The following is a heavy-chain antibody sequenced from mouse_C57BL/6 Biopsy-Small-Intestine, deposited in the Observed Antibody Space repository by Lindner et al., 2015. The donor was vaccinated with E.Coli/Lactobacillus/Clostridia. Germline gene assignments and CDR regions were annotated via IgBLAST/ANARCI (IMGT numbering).Heavy chain of an antibody. CDR1: GYAFTNYL. D-gene: IGHD4-1*01. CDR3: ASSGTGTRYFDV. J-gene: IGHJ1*03. CDR2: TNPGSGGT. V-gene: IGHV1-54*01. Sequence: VQLQESGTELVRPGTSVKVSXKASGYAFTNYLIEWVKQRPGQGLEWIGVTNPGSGGTNYNEKFMDKATLTADKSSNTAYMQLSSLTSEDSAVYFCASSGTGTRYFDVWGTGTTVTVSS.